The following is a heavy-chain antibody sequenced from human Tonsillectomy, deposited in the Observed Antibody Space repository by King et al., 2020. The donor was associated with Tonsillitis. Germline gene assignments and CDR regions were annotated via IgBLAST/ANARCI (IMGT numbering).Heavy chain of an antibody. CDR1: GFTFSSYA. D-gene: IGHD1-20*01. CDR3: AKGRYGWNDRGHCDY. CDR2: ISGSGGST. V-gene: IGHV3-23*04. Sequence: VQLVESGGGLVQPGGSLRLSCAASGFTFSSYAMNWVRQAPVKGLEWVSAISGSGGSTYYAVSVKGRFTISRDNSKNTLYLQMNSLRAEDTAVYYCAKGRYGWNDRGHCDYWGQGTLVTVSS. J-gene: IGHJ4*02.